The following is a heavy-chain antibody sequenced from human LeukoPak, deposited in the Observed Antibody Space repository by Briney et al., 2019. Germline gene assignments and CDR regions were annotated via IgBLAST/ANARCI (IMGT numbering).Heavy chain of an antibody. J-gene: IGHJ2*01. D-gene: IGHD4-17*01. CDR3: ARDPGDYDHDWYFDL. V-gene: IGHV4-4*07. CDR2: IYTSGTT. CDR1: GGSISNSF. Sequence: SETLSLTCTVSGGSISNSFWNWIRQPAGKELEWIGRIYTSGTTHYNPSLQSRLTMSIDTSKNQLSLKLDSVTAADTAMYFCARDPGDYDHDWYFDLWGRGTLVTVSS.